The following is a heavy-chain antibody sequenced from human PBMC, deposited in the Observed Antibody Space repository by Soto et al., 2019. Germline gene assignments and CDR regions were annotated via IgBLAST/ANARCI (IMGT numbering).Heavy chain of an antibody. D-gene: IGHD3-3*01. V-gene: IGHV1-3*01. J-gene: IGHJ6*02. Sequence: ASVKVSCKASGYTFTSYAMHWVRQAPGQRLEWMGWINAGNGNTKYSQKFQGRVTMTTDTSTSTAYMELRSLRSDDTAVYYCARESLASYDFWSGYLKSHYYYGMDVWGQGTTVTVSS. CDR1: GYTFTSYA. CDR3: ARESLASYDFWSGYLKSHYYYGMDV. CDR2: INAGNGNT.